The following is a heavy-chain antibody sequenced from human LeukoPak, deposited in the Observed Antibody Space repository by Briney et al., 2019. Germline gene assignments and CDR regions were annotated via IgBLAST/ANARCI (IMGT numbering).Heavy chain of an antibody. Sequence: SVKVSCKASGGTFSSYAISWVRQAPGQGLEWMGGIIPIFGTANYAQKFQGRVTITADESTSTAYMELSSLRSEDTAVYYCARDRANDYYDSSGDWGQGTLVTVSS. J-gene: IGHJ4*02. V-gene: IGHV1-69*01. CDR1: GGTFSSYA. CDR3: ARDRANDYYDSSGD. D-gene: IGHD3-22*01. CDR2: IIPIFGTA.